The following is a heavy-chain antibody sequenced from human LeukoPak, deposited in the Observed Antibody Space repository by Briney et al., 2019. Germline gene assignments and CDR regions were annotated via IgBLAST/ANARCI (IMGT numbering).Heavy chain of an antibody. Sequence: GASVEVSCKASGYTFTSYGISWVRQAPGQGLEWMGWISAYNGNTNYAQKLQGRVTMTTDTSTSTAYMELRSLRSDDTAVYYCATFCSGGSCYGPYYFDYWGQGTLVTVSS. J-gene: IGHJ4*02. V-gene: IGHV1-18*01. CDR3: ATFCSGGSCYGPYYFDY. CDR1: GYTFTSYG. D-gene: IGHD2-15*01. CDR2: ISAYNGNT.